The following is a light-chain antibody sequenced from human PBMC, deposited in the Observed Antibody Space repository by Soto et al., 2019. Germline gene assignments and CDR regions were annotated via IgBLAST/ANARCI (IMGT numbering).Light chain of an antibody. CDR2: GAS. J-gene: IGKJ4*01. CDR3: QHYTNWPLT. V-gene: IGKV3-15*01. Sequence: IVMTQSPATLSVSPGERATLSCRASHSVSSRLAWYQQKPGQAPRLLIYGASTRATGLPARFSGSGSGTEFTLTISSLQSEDFAVYYCQHYTNWPLTFGGGTKV. CDR1: HSVSSR.